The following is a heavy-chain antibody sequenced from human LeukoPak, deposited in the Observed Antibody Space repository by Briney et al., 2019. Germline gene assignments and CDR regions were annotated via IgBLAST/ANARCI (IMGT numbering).Heavy chain of an antibody. V-gene: IGHV1-18*01. CDR3: ARVDPLQYYYDSSGYYYYMDV. CDR2: ISAYNGNT. D-gene: IGHD3-22*01. Sequence: ASVKVSCKASGYTFTSYGISWVRQAPGQGLEWMGWISAYNGNTNYAQKLQGRVTMTTDTSTSTAYMGLRSLRSDDTAVYYCARVDPLQYYYDSSGYYYYMDVWGKGTTVTVSS. CDR1: GYTFTSYG. J-gene: IGHJ6*03.